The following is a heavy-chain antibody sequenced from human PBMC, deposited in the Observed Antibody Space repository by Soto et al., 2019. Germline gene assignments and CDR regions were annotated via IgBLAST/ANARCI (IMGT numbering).Heavy chain of an antibody. J-gene: IGHJ4*02. CDR3: ARRYGGNLDY. D-gene: IGHD1-26*01. CDR1: GGSISSYY. CDR2: IYYSGGT. Sequence: QVQLQESGPGLVKPSETLSLTCTVSGGSISSYYWSWIRQPPGKGLEWIGYIYYSGGTNYNPSLKSRVTIAVDSSKNHFSLKLSYVTAADTAVYYCARRYGGNLDYWGQGTLVTVSS. V-gene: IGHV4-59*08.